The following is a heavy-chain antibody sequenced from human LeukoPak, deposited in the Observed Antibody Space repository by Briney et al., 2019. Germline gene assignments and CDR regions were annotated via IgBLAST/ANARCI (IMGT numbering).Heavy chain of an antibody. CDR2: ISGSGGST. CDR3: ANTVVAIVATRSY. CDR1: GFTFSSYA. J-gene: IGHJ4*02. Sequence: GGSLRLSCAASGFTFSSYAMSWVRQAPGKGLEWVSAISGSGGSTYYADSVKGRFTISRDNSKNTLYLQMNSLRAEDTAVYYCANTVVAIVATRSYWGQGTLVTVSS. D-gene: IGHD5-12*01. V-gene: IGHV3-23*01.